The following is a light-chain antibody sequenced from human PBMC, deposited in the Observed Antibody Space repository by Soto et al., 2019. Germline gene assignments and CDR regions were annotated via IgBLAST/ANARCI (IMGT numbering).Light chain of an antibody. Sequence: QTVVTQPASVSGSPGQSITISCTGTSSDVGGYNYVSWYQQHPGKAPKLMIYDVSNRPSGVSNRFSGSKSGNTASLTISGLQAEDEADYYCSSYTSSSTLGLVFGTGTKVTVL. CDR1: SSDVGGYNY. J-gene: IGLJ1*01. CDR2: DVS. CDR3: SSYTSSSTLGLV. V-gene: IGLV2-14*01.